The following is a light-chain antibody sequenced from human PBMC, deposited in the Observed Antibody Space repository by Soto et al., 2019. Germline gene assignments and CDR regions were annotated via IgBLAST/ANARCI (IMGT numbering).Light chain of an antibody. V-gene: IGKV1-5*01. CDR3: QQFNRYSSWT. CDR1: QSISNL. CDR2: DAS. Sequence: DIQMTQSPSTLSASVGDRVTIACRASQSISNLLAWYQQRPGKAPQLLIYDASTLLRGVPSRFSGSGFGTELTLTISSLQPDDFATYYRQQFNRYSSWTFGQGTKVEI. J-gene: IGKJ1*01.